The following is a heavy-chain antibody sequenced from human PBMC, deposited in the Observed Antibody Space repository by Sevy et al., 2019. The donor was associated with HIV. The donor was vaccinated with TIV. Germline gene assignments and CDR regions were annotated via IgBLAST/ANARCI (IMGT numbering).Heavy chain of an antibody. J-gene: IGHJ5*02. V-gene: IGHV3-30*03. CDR1: AFTFSTYA. CDR3: ARDAGYSVNWYPRFDP. D-gene: IGHD6-13*01. Sequence: GGSQRLSCAASAFTFSTYAMHWVRQAPGKGLEWVAVISYDGSHKYYADSVKGRFTISTDDSKSSLYLQMNTLRAEDTAVYYCARDAGYSVNWYPRFDPWGQGTLVTVSS. CDR2: ISYDGSHK.